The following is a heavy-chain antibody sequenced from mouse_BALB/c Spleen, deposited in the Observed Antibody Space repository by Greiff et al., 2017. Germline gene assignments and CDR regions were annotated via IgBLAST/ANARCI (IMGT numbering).Heavy chain of an antibody. Sequence: QVQLQQSGPGLVAPSQSLSITCTVSGFSLTGYGVNWVRQPPGKGLEWLGMIWGDGSTDYNSALKSRLSISKDNSKSQVFLKMNSLQTDDTARYYCARIYYGNALWFAYWGQGTLVTVSA. D-gene: IGHD2-1*01. CDR3: ARIYYGNALWFAY. CDR2: IWGDGST. CDR1: GFSLTGYG. J-gene: IGHJ3*01. V-gene: IGHV2-6-7*01.